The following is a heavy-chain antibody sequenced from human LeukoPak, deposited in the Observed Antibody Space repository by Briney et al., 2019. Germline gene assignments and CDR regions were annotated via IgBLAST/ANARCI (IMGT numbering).Heavy chain of an antibody. J-gene: IGHJ6*03. CDR3: AREIPHSSSWYDQFKLYYYYYYMDV. D-gene: IGHD6-13*01. V-gene: IGHV3-30*04. Sequence: GGSLRLSCAASGFTFSSYVMHWVRQAPGKGLEWVAIISYDGSNEYYADSVKGRFTISRDNSKNTLYLQMNSLRAADTAVYYCAREIPHSSSWYDQFKLYYYYYYMDVWGKGTTVTISS. CDR1: GFTFSSYV. CDR2: ISYDGSNE.